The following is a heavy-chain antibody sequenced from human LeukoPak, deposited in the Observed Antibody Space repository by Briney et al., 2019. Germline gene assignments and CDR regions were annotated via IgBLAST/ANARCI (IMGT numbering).Heavy chain of an antibody. CDR1: GFKFADFA. V-gene: IGHV3-9*01. D-gene: IGHD4-17*01. J-gene: IGHJ5*02. CDR2: ISWNTNTV. CDR3: TKAPGVTTGWFDP. Sequence: GGSLRLSCAASGFKFADFAMHWVRQAPGKGLEWVSGISWNTNTVGYADPVKGRFTISRDNAKNSLYLQMNSLTVEDTALYYCTKAPGVTTGWFDPWGQGTLVTVSS.